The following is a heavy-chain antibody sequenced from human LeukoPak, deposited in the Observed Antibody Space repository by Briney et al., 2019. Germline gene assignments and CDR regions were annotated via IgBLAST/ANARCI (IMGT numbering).Heavy chain of an antibody. CDR3: ARGPYCSSTSCYTIGSFDY. Sequence: GGSLRLSCAASGFTFSSYALSWVRQAPGKGLEWVSAISGSGGSTYYADSVKGRLTISRDNSKNTVYLQMNSLRAEDTAVYYCARGPYCSSTSCYTIGSFDYWGQGSLVTVSS. CDR1: GFTFSSYA. J-gene: IGHJ4*02. V-gene: IGHV3-23*01. D-gene: IGHD2-2*02. CDR2: ISGSGGST.